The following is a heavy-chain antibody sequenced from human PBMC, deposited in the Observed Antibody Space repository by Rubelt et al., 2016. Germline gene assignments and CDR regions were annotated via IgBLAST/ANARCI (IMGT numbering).Heavy chain of an antibody. CDR1: GGSFSGYY. Sequence: QVQLQQGGAGLLKPSETLSLTCAVYGGSFSGYYWSWIRQPPGKGLEWIGEINLGGSSNYNPSLKTRVTISVDTSKNQFSLTVNSVPAADTAIYYCARLGPKWIQQRPFDYGGQGSLVIVSS. D-gene: IGHD5-18*01. CDR3: ARLGPKWIQQRPFDY. V-gene: IGHV4-34*02. J-gene: IGHJ4*02. CDR2: INLGGSS.